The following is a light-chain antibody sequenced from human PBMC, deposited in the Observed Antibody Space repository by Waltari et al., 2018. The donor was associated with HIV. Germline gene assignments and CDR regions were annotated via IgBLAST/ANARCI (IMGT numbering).Light chain of an antibody. Sequence: EIVMTHAPDTLSVSPGGKAPLSCRASQSVGGNLAWYQVRPGQAPSLLIYAATSRTTGFPGRFRGSGSGTEFTLTISSLQSEDFAIYYCQQYNDWPQTFGQGTRVDIK. CDR2: AAT. CDR1: QSVGGN. J-gene: IGKJ1*01. CDR3: QQYNDWPQT. V-gene: IGKV3-15*01.